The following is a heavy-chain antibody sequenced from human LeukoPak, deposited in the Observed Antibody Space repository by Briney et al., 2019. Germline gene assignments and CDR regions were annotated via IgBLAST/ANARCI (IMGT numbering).Heavy chain of an antibody. CDR1: GFTFSSYA. CDR3: AKNCGSTSCYRFDP. Sequence: GGSLRLSCAASGFTFSSYAMSWVRQAPGKGLEWISTITSSGGTTYYADSVRGRFTISRDNSQNTLYVQMNGLRVEDTAVYYCAKNCGSTSCYRFDPWGQGTLVTVSS. CDR2: ITSSGGTT. V-gene: IGHV3-23*01. J-gene: IGHJ5*02. D-gene: IGHD2-2*02.